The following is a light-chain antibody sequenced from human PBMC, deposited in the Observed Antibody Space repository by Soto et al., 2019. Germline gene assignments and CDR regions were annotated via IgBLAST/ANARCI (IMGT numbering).Light chain of an antibody. V-gene: IGKV3-15*01. Sequence: EIVMTQSPATLSVPPGERATLSCRASRSVSTNFAWYQQKPGQAPRLLIYGASTRATAVPPRFSGSGSGTDFTLTISRLEPEDFAVYYCQQYGSLSWTFGQGTKVDIK. CDR1: RSVSTN. CDR3: QQYGSLSWT. CDR2: GAS. J-gene: IGKJ1*01.